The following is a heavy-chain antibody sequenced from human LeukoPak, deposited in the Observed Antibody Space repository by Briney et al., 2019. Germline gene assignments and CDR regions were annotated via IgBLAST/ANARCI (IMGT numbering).Heavy chain of an antibody. CDR1: GFNVRSNY. Sequence: GGSLRLSCAVSGFNVRSNYMTWVRQAPGKGLEWVSVFHSGGDTYYADSVKGRFTISRDNSENTVYLQMNSLRAEDTAVYYCARGKVYYYYDYWGQGTLVAVSS. D-gene: IGHD5/OR15-5a*01. J-gene: IGHJ4*02. V-gene: IGHV3-53*01. CDR2: FHSGGDT. CDR3: ARGKVYYYYDY.